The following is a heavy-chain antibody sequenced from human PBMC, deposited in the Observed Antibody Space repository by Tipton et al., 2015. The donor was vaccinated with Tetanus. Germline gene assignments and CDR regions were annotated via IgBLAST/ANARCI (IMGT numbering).Heavy chain of an antibody. Sequence: TLSLTCTVSGGSVTNNNYYWSWIRQPPGKGLEWIGNIFYTGSTNYNPSLMSRVTISVDTSKNQFSLRLSSVTAADTAVYSCAREGRVAAAGLWTFDHWGQGTLVPVSS. D-gene: IGHD6-13*01. V-gene: IGHV4-61*01. CDR3: AREGRVAAAGLWTFDH. J-gene: IGHJ4*02. CDR2: IFYTGST. CDR1: GGSVTNNNYY.